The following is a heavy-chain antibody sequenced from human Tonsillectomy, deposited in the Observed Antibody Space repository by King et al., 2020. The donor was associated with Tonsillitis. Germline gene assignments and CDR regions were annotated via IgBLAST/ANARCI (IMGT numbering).Heavy chain of an antibody. J-gene: IGHJ6*02. CDR2: VIPLRGSS. CDR1: GGTFTNYA. V-gene: IGHV1-69*04. CDR3: ARDEGIYGVVNYYAMDV. Sequence: VQLVQSGAEVKKPGSTVKVSCKASGGTFTNYAINWVRQAPGQGLEWLGRVIPLRGSSKYAQKYQGRVTITADTATTTAYMELRSLTSEDTAVYYCARDEGIYGVVNYYAMDVWGQGTTVSVFS. D-gene: IGHD3-3*01.